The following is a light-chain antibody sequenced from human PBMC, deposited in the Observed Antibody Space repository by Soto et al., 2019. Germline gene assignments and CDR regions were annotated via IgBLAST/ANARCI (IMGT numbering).Light chain of an antibody. CDR2: EVS. J-gene: IGLJ2*01. CDR1: RSDVGGYNH. V-gene: IGLV2-14*01. Sequence: QSVLTQPASVSGSPGQSITISCTGTRSDVGGYNHVSWYQQYPGKAPKLLIYEVSNRPSGVSNRFSGSKSAHTASLTISGLQAEDEADYFCGSYSSTSAVVFGGGTKVTVL. CDR3: GSYSSTSAVV.